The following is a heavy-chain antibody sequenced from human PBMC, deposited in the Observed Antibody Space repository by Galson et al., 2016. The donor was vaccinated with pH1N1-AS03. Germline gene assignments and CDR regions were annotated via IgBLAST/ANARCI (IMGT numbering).Heavy chain of an antibody. CDR2: TYTGGST. CDR1: GFTVSSNY. Sequence: SLILSCAASGFTVSSNYMSWVRQAPGKGLEWVSLTYTGGSTDYADSVKGRFTISRDNSKNTLYLQMNSLRAEDTAMDYCARGRARGYSGYDLWGQGTLVTVSS. CDR3: ARGRARGYSGYDL. D-gene: IGHD5-12*01. V-gene: IGHV3-53*01. J-gene: IGHJ4*02.